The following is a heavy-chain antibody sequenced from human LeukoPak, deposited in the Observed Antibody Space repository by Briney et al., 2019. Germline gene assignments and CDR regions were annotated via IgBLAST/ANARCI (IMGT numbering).Heavy chain of an antibody. CDR2: ISYSGST. D-gene: IGHD3-22*01. V-gene: IGHV4-59*01. CDR3: AREPGFDSSGYLNWFDP. CDR1: GGSISSYY. Sequence: SETLTLTCTVSGGSISSYYWSWIRQPPGKGLEWIACISYSGSTKYNPSLKSRVTISVDTSKNQLSLKLSSVTAADTAVYYCAREPGFDSSGYLNWFDPWGQGTLVTVSS. J-gene: IGHJ5*02.